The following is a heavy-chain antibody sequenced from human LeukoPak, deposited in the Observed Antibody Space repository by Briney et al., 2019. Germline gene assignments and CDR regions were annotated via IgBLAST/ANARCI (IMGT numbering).Heavy chain of an antibody. CDR3: ARAPSAGNFVLYYFDY. V-gene: IGHV3-48*01. Sequence: PGGSLRLSCADSGCTYSSYSMNWVRQAPGKGLEWVSYISSTSTTIYYADSVKGRFTISRDNAKNSLYLQMNSLRAEDTAVYYCARAPSAGNFVLYYFDYWGLGTLVTVSS. J-gene: IGHJ4*02. CDR2: ISSTSTTI. CDR1: GCTYSSYS. D-gene: IGHD3-16*02.